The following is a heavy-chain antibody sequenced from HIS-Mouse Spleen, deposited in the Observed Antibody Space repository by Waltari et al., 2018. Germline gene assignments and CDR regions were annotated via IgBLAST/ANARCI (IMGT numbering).Heavy chain of an antibody. D-gene: IGHD6-13*01. Sequence: QLQLQESGPGRVKPSETLSLTLTGSGGSISRSSYSWGWIRQPPGKGLEWIGSIYYSGSTYYNPSLKSRVTISVDTSKNQFSLKLSSVTAADTAVYYCAREIPYSSSWYDWYFDLWGRGTLVTVSS. V-gene: IGHV4-39*07. CDR1: GGSISRSSYS. CDR2: IYYSGST. CDR3: AREIPYSSSWYDWYFDL. J-gene: IGHJ2*01.